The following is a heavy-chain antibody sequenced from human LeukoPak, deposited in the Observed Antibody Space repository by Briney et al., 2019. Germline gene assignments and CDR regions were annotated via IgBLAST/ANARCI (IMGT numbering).Heavy chain of an antibody. CDR3: ARITFGVAPYYYYYMDV. CDR1: GGSISSGSYY. CDR2: IYYSGST. J-gene: IGHJ6*03. V-gene: IGHV4-30-2*03. D-gene: IGHD3-3*01. Sequence: SQTLSLTCTVSGGSISSGSYYWSWIRQPPGKGLEWIGFIYYSGSTNYNPSLKSRVTISVDTSKNQFSLKLSSVTAADTAVYYCARITFGVAPYYYYYMDVWGKGTTVTVSS.